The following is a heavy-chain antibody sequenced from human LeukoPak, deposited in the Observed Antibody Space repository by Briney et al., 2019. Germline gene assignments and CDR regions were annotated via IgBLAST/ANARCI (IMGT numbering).Heavy chain of an antibody. D-gene: IGHD3-16*01. CDR2: IRSKAYGGTT. Sequence: GGSLRLSCTASGFTFGDCAMSWVRQAPGKGLEWVGFIRSKAYGGTTEYAASVKGRFTISRDDSKSIAYLQMNSLKTEDTAVYYCTRVGDYVWGSIDYWGQGTLVTVSS. J-gene: IGHJ4*02. CDR3: TRVGDYVWGSIDY. CDR1: GFTFGDCA. V-gene: IGHV3-49*04.